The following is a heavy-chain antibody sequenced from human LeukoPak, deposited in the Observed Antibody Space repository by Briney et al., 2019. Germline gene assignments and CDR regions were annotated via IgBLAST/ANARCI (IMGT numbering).Heavy chain of an antibody. CDR3: ARDLEPIAIFGVVIDY. Sequence: GRSLRLSCAASGFTFSSYGMHWARQAPGKGLEWVAVIWYDGSNKYYADSVKGRFTISRDNSKNTLYLQMNSLRAEDTAVYYCARDLEPIAIFGVVIDYWGQGTLVTVSS. D-gene: IGHD3-3*01. CDR1: GFTFSSYG. V-gene: IGHV3-33*01. J-gene: IGHJ4*02. CDR2: IWYDGSNK.